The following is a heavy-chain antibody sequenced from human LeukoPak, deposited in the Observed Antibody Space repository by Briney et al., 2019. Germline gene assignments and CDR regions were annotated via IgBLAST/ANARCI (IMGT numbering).Heavy chain of an antibody. V-gene: IGHV1-69*05. CDR1: GGTFSSYA. Sequence: SVKVSCKASGGTFSSYAISWVRQAPGQGLEWMGGIIPIFGTANYAQKFQGRVTITTDESTSTAYMELSSLSSEDTAVYYCARDRRKELQDYYYYMDVWGKGTTVTVSS. D-gene: IGHD1-7*01. J-gene: IGHJ6*03. CDR2: IIPIFGTA. CDR3: ARDRRKELQDYYYYMDV.